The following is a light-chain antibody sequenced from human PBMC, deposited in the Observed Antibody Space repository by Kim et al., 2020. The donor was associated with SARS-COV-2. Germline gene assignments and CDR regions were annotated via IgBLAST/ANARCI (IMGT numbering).Light chain of an antibody. CDR2: QDR. CDR3: QAWDSSTWV. V-gene: IGLV3-1*01. J-gene: IGLJ3*02. CDR1: KLGDKY. Sequence: SYELTQPPSVSVSPGQTASITCSGDKLGDKYACWYQHKPGQSPVVVIYQDRKRPSGIPARFSGSNSGNTATLTISGTQAMDEADYYCQAWDSSTWVFG.